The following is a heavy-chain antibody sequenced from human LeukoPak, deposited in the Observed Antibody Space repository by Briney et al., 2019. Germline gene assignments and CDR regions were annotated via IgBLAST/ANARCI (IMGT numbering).Heavy chain of an antibody. Sequence: ASVKVSCKASGYTFTSYYMHWVRQAPGQGLEWMGIINPSGGSTSYAQKFQGRVTMTRDTSTSTVYMELSSLRSEDTAVYYCARDTSPYDFWSGYYDYWGRGTLVTVSS. D-gene: IGHD3-3*01. CDR3: ARDTSPYDFWSGYYDY. CDR2: INPSGGST. J-gene: IGHJ4*02. V-gene: IGHV1-46*01. CDR1: GYTFTSYY.